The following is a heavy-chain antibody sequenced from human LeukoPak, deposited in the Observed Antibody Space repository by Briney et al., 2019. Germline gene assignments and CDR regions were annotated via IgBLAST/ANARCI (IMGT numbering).Heavy chain of an antibody. D-gene: IGHD1-26*01. Sequence: KTSETLSLTCTVSDDSITIYYWSWIRQPPGKGLEWIGEINHSGSTNYNPSLKSRVTISVDTSKNQFSLKLSSVTAADTAVYYCARGSSGSLFDYWGQGTLVTVSS. CDR3: ARGSSGSLFDY. V-gene: IGHV4-34*01. CDR1: DDSITIYY. CDR2: INHSGST. J-gene: IGHJ4*02.